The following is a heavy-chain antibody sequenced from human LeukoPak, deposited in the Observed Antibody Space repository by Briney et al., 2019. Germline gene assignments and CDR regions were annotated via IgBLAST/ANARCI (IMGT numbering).Heavy chain of an antibody. J-gene: IGHJ5*02. CDR1: GGSISSYY. D-gene: IGHD6-13*01. Sequence: SETLSLTCTVSGGSISSYYWSWIRQPPGKGLEWIGYIYYSGSTNYNPSLKSRVTISVDTSKNQFSLKLSSVTAADTAVYYCATRPDIAAAGPGWFDPWGQGTLVIVSS. CDR3: ATRPDIAAAGPGWFDP. CDR2: IYYSGST. V-gene: IGHV4-59*12.